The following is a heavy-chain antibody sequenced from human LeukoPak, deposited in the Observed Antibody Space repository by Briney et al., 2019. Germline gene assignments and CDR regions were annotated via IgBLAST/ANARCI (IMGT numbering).Heavy chain of an antibody. V-gene: IGHV1-2*02. D-gene: IGHD2-2*01. J-gene: IGHJ4*02. CDR1: GYTFTGHY. CDR2: IYPKSGGT. Sequence: ASVKVSCKASGYTFTGHYMHWVRQAPGQGLEWVGWIYPKSGGTNYAQKFQGRVTMTRDTSISTAYMELNRLISDDTAVYYCARLSSSWDDCWGQGTLVTVSS. CDR3: ARLSSSWDDC.